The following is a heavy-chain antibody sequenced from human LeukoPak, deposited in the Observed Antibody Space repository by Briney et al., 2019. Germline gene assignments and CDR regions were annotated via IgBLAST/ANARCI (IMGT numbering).Heavy chain of an antibody. V-gene: IGHV3-21*01. D-gene: IGHD3-16*01. CDR3: ARDSKNSLGIEDY. J-gene: IGHJ4*02. CDR1: GFTFSTYV. CDR2: ISSSSSYI. Sequence: GGSLKLSCAASGFTFSTYVMNWFRQAPGKGLEWVSSISSSSSYIYYADSVKGRFTISRDNAKNSLYLQMNSLRAEDTAVYYCARDSKNSLGIEDYWGQGTLVTVSS.